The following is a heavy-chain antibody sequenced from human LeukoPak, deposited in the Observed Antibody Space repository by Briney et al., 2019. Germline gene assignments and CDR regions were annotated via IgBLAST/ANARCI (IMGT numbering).Heavy chain of an antibody. D-gene: IGHD2-2*01. V-gene: IGHV1-18*01. CDR2: ISAYNGNT. Sequence: ASVKVSCKASGYTFTSYGISWVRQAPGQGLEWMGWISAYNGNTNYAQKLQGRVTMTTDTSTSTAYMELRSLRSDDTAVYYCARDRYCSSTSCYHGGYYYYGMDFWGQGTTVTVSS. CDR1: GYTFTSYG. CDR3: ARDRYCSSTSCYHGGYYYYGMDF. J-gene: IGHJ6*02.